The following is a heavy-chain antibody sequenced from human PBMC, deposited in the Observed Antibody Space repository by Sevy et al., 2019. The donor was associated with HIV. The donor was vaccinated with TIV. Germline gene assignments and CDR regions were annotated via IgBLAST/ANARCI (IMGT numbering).Heavy chain of an antibody. V-gene: IGHV3-30*02. CDR2: IRYDGSTK. D-gene: IGHD3-10*01. CDR3: AKEGGRSYYYGMDV. CDR1: GFTFSSYG. Sequence: GGSLRLSCAASGFTFSSYGMHWVRQAPGKGLEWVAFIRYDGSTKYYADSVKGRFTISRDNSKNTLYLQMNSLRAEDTAVYYCAKEGGRSYYYGMDVWGQGTTVTVSS. J-gene: IGHJ6*02.